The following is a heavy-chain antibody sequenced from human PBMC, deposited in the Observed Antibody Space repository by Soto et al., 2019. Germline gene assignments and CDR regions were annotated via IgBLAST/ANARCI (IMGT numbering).Heavy chain of an antibody. V-gene: IGHV3-48*01. D-gene: IGHD3-3*01. Sequence: PGGSLRLSCAASGFTFSSYSMNWVRQAPGKGLEWVSYISSSSSTIYYADSVKGRFTISRDNAKNSLYLQMNSLRAEDTAVYYCASLMDFWSGYTPLDYWGQGTLVTVSS. CDR1: GFTFSSYS. J-gene: IGHJ4*02. CDR2: ISSSSSTI. CDR3: ASLMDFWSGYTPLDY.